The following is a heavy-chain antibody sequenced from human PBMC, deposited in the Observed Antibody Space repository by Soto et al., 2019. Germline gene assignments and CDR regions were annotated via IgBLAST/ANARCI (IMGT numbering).Heavy chain of an antibody. CDR1: GFTFSSYA. J-gene: IGHJ1*01. Sequence: PGGSLRLSCAASGFTFSSYAMHWVRQAPGKGLEWVAVISYDGSNKYYADSVKGRFTISRDNSKNKLYLQMNSLRAEDTAVYYSARDYRPSITIFGVATLQHWGQGTLVTVSS. CDR3: ARDYRPSITIFGVATLQH. D-gene: IGHD3-3*01. CDR2: ISYDGSNK. V-gene: IGHV3-30-3*01.